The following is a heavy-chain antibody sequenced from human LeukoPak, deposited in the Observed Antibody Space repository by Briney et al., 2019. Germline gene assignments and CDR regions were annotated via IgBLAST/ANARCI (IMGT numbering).Heavy chain of an antibody. D-gene: IGHD3-16*01. CDR3: ARARTDLEFGDLAYAFEI. V-gene: IGHV1-58*01. CDR1: GFTFTSSA. CDR2: IVVGSGNT. J-gene: IGHJ3*02. Sequence: GASVKVSCKASGFTFTSSAVQWVRQARGQRLEWIGWIVVGSGNTNYAQKFQERVTITRDMSTSTAYMELSSLRSEDTAVYYCARARTDLEFGDLAYAFEIWGQGTMVTVSS.